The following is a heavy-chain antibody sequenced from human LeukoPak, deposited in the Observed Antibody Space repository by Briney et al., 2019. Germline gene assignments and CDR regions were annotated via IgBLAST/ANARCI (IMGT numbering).Heavy chain of an antibody. CDR2: IYYGGST. CDR1: GGSISSSSYY. Sequence: PSDTLCLTYTVWGGSISSSSYYWGRIRKPPGKGLEQIGSIYYGGSTYYNPSLKSRVTISVDASKNQFSLKLSSVTAADTAVYYCARTTVYYYDSSGYPVLGNFDYWGQGTLVTVSS. CDR3: ARTTVYYYDSSGYPVLGNFDY. V-gene: IGHV4-39*01. J-gene: IGHJ4*02. D-gene: IGHD3-22*01.